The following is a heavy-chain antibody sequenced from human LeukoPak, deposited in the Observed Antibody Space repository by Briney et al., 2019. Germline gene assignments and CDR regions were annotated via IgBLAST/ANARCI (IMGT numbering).Heavy chain of an antibody. D-gene: IGHD2-15*01. Sequence: PGGSLRLSCAASGFTFSSYWMHWVRQAPGKGLVWVSRINSDGSSTSYADSVKGRFTISRDNAKNTLYPQMNSLRAEDTAVYYCARDLGLLYCSGGSCYSNYYYYGMDVWGQGTTVTVSS. J-gene: IGHJ6*02. CDR3: ARDLGLLYCSGGSCYSNYYYYGMDV. CDR2: INSDGSST. CDR1: GFTFSSYW. V-gene: IGHV3-74*01.